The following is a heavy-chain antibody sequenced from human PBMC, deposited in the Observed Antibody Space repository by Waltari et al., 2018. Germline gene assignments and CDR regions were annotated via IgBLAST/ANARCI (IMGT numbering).Heavy chain of an antibody. D-gene: IGHD5-18*01. CDR2: IYYSGST. J-gene: IGHJ3*02. Sequence: QVQLQESGPGLVKPSETLSLTCTVSGGSISSYYWSWIRQPPGKGLEWIGYIYYSGSTNYNPSLKSRVTISVDTSKNQFSLKLSSVTAADTAVYYCARDSRGYSYGSIFDIWGQGTMVTVSS. CDR1: GGSISSYY. CDR3: ARDSRGYSYGSIFDI. V-gene: IGHV4-59*01.